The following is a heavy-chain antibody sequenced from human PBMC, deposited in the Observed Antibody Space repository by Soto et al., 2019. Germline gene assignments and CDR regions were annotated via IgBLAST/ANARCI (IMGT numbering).Heavy chain of an antibody. D-gene: IGHD5-12*01. CDR2: IKQDGSEK. J-gene: IGHJ6*03. CDR3: ARVPERRGYSGYPRYRDNITTKRNYYYYMDV. CDR1: GFTFSSYW. Sequence: GGSLRLSCAASGFTFSSYWMSWVRQAPGKGLEWVANIKQDGSEKYYVDSVKGRFTISRDNAKNSLYLQMNSLRAEETAVYYRARVPERRGYSGYPRYRDNITTKRNYYYYMDVWGKGTTVTVSS. V-gene: IGHV3-7*01.